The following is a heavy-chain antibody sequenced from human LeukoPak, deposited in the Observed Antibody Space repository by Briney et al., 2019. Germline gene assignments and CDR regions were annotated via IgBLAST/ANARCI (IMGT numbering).Heavy chain of an antibody. CDR1: GFSFNNYA. CDR3: ARRGGRNGWGDFDY. Sequence: SGGSLRLSCAASGFSFNNYAMNWVRQAPGKGLEWVSTISVSGDSTFYADSVQGRFTISRDTPRNSLSLHMNSLRAEDTAVYFCARRGGRNGWGDFDYWGQGTLVTVSS. V-gene: IGHV3-23*01. J-gene: IGHJ4*02. CDR2: ISVSGDST. D-gene: IGHD3-10*01.